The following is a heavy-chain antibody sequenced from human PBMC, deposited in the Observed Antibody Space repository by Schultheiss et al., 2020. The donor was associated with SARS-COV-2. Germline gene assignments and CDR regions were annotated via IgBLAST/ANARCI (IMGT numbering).Heavy chain of an antibody. CDR2: ISSSSSYI. CDR1: GFTFSSYW. V-gene: IGHV3-21*01. D-gene: IGHD1-1*01. J-gene: IGHJ4*02. Sequence: GGSLRLSCAASGFTFSSYWMHWVRQAPGKGLEWVSSISSSSSYIYYADSVKGRFTISRDNAKNSLYLQMNSLRAEDTAVYYCVKEKDGMAYFDYWGQGTLVSVSS. CDR3: VKEKDGMAYFDY.